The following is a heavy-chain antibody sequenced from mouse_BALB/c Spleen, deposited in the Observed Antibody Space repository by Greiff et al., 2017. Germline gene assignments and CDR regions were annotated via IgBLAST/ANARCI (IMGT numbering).Heavy chain of an antibody. CDR3: ARPLLYGNYLYAMDY. CDR1: GFSLTSYG. Sequence: VKLVESGPGLVQPSQSLSITCTVSGFSLTSYGVHWVRQSPGKGLEWLGVIWSGGSTDYNAAFISRLSISKDNSKSQVFFKMNSLQANDTAIYYCARPLLYGNYLYAMDYWGQGTSVTVSS. CDR2: IWSGGST. V-gene: IGHV2-2*02. J-gene: IGHJ4*01. D-gene: IGHD2-1*01.